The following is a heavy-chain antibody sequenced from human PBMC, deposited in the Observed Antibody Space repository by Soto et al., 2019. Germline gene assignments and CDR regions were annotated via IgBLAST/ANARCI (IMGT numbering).Heavy chain of an antibody. V-gene: IGHV4-39*01. CDR1: GGSISSSSYY. J-gene: IGHJ5*02. Sequence: PSETLSLTCTVSGGSISSSSYYWGWIRHPPGKGLEWIGSIYYSGSTYYNPSLKSRVTISVDTSKNQFSLKLSSVTAADTAVYYCARRLRDGYNPGFDPWGQGTLVTVSS. D-gene: IGHD5-12*01. CDR2: IYYSGST. CDR3: ARRLRDGYNPGFDP.